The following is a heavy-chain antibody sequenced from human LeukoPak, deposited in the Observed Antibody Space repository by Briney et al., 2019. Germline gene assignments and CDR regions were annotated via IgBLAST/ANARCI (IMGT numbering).Heavy chain of an antibody. J-gene: IGHJ4*02. V-gene: IGHV4-31*03. CDR1: GSSISSGGYY. CDR2: IYYSGST. CDR3: ARSTLRGSDY. D-gene: IGHD3-16*01. Sequence: SETLSLTCTVSGSSISSGGYYWSWIRQHPGKGLEWIGYIYYSGSTYYNPSLKSRVTISVDTSKNQFSLKLSSVTAADTAVYYCARSTLRGSDYWGQGTLVTVSS.